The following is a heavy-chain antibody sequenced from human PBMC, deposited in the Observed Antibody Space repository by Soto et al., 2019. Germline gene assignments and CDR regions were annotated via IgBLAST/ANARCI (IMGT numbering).Heavy chain of an antibody. D-gene: IGHD3-9*01. CDR1: GGSFSGYY. CDR2: INHSGST. CDR3: AGETSDYDILTGPTTFDI. Sequence: QVQLQQWGAGLVRPSETLSLTCAVSGGSFSGYYWNWIRQPPGKGLEWIGEINHSGSTDYNPSLKIRITISVDTSKRKISLKLSSVTAADTGVYYCAGETSDYDILTGPTTFDIWGQGTMVTVSS. V-gene: IGHV4-34*02. J-gene: IGHJ3*02.